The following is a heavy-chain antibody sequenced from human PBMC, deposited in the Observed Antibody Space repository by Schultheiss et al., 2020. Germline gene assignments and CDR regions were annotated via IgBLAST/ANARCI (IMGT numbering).Heavy chain of an antibody. J-gene: IGHJ5*02. D-gene: IGHD6-19*01. CDR3: AKRSVAEPRDWFDP. CDR1: GYTFTSYD. V-gene: IGHV1-18*01. CDR2: ISAYNGNT. Sequence: ASVKVSCKASGYTFTSYDINWVRQAPGQGLEWMGWISAYNGNTIYAQKLQGRVTMTTDTSTSTAYMELRSLRSDDTAVYYCAKRSVAEPRDWFDPWGQGTLVTVSS.